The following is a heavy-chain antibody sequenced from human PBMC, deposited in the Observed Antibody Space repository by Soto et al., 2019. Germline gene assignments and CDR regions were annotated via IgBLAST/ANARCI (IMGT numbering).Heavy chain of an antibody. D-gene: IGHD2-2*01. Sequence: RASVKVSCKASGGTFSSYAISWVRQAPGQGLEWMGGIIPIFGTANYAQKFQGRVTITADESTSTAYMELSSLRSEDTAVYYCARDPFGSSIVDYYYGMDVWGQGTTVTVS. V-gene: IGHV1-69*13. CDR2: IIPIFGTA. J-gene: IGHJ6*02. CDR1: GGTFSSYA. CDR3: ARDPFGSSIVDYYYGMDV.